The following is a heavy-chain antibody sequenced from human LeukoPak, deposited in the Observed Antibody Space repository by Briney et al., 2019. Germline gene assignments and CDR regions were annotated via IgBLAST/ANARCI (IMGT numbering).Heavy chain of an antibody. Sequence: SETLSLTCSVSGGSISSYYWSWVRQPAGKGLEWIGRIYSSGSTNYNPSLNSRVTMSVDTSNNQFSLRLTSVTAADTVVYYCARGTTAAAGIFDCWGQGTLVTVSS. CDR3: ARGTTAAAGIFDC. V-gene: IGHV4-4*07. CDR1: GGSISSYY. J-gene: IGHJ4*02. D-gene: IGHD6-13*01. CDR2: IYSSGST.